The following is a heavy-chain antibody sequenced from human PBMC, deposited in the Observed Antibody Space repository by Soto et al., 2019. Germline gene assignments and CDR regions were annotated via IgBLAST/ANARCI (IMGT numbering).Heavy chain of an antibody. CDR3: ARRGEWLPYFDY. D-gene: IGHD3-3*01. J-gene: IGHJ4*02. CDR2: IYYSGST. CDR1: GGSISSSSYY. V-gene: IGHV4-39*01. Sequence: QLQLQESGPGLVKPSETLSLTCTVSGGSISSSSYYWGWIRQPPGKGLEWIGSIYYSGSTYYNPSLKSRVTISVDTSKNQFSLKLSSVTAADTAVYYCARRGEWLPYFDYWGQGTLVTVSS.